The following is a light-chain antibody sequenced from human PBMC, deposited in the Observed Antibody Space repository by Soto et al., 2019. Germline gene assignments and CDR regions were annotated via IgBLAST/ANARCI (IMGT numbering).Light chain of an antibody. CDR2: DVS. CDR1: QGISNY. CDR3: QHYNNYPIT. Sequence: DIQMAQSPSSLSASIGDTVTITCRASQGISNYLAWFQQKPGKAPKRLIYDVSTLESEVPSRFSGSGSGTDFTLTISSLQPEDFATYYCQHYNNYPITFGQGTRLEIK. J-gene: IGKJ5*01. V-gene: IGKV1-16*01.